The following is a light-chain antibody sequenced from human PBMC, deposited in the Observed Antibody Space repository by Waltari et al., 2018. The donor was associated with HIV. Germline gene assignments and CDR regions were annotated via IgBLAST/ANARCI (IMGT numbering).Light chain of an antibody. J-gene: IGLJ2*01. Sequence: ELTQPPSVSVPSGQTASISCSGEKLADKFPCWYQKKPRQPPLLLVYQASRRPSGIHERFSASRSANTATLTSRGAQALDEAEYFCQAWDASHAVFGGGTTLTVL. CDR3: QAWDASHAV. CDR2: QAS. V-gene: IGLV3-1*01. CDR1: KLADKF.